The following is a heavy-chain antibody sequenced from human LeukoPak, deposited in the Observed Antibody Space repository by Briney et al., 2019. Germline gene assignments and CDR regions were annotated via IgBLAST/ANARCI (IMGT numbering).Heavy chain of an antibody. CDR3: ARSGRFGDPTLDY. CDR2: TYTSGST. D-gene: IGHD3-10*01. J-gene: IGHJ4*02. CDR1: GGSISSYY. V-gene: IGHV4-4*07. Sequence: SETLSLTCTVSGGSISSYYWNWIRQPPGKGLQWIGRTYTSGSTNYNPSLKSRVTMSVDTSKNQFSLKLSSVTAADTAVYYCARSGRFGDPTLDYWGQGTLVTVSS.